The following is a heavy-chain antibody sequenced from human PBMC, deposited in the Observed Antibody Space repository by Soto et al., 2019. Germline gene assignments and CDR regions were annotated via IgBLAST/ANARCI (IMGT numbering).Heavy chain of an antibody. Sequence: ASVKVSCKASGYTFTSYGISWVRQAPGQGLEWMGWISAYNGNTNYAQKLQGRVTMTTDTSTSTAYMELRSLRSDDTAVYYCARDFIPEVGHCSSTSCYEPKKDFDYWGQGTLVTVSS. CDR2: ISAYNGNT. J-gene: IGHJ4*02. CDR3: ARDFIPEVGHCSSTSCYEPKKDFDY. V-gene: IGHV1-18*01. CDR1: GYTFTSYG. D-gene: IGHD2-2*01.